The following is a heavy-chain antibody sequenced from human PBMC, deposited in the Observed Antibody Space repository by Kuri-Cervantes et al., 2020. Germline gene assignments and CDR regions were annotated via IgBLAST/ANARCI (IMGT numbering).Heavy chain of an antibody. CDR2: IYYSGST. D-gene: IGHD3-10*01. J-gene: IGHJ4*02. CDR1: GGSISSSSYY. Sequence: SETLSLTCTVSGGSISSSSYYWGWIRQPPGKGLEWIGSIYYSGSTYYNPSLKSRVTISVDTSKNQFSLKLSSVTAADTAVYYCARRMRPQTRPFDPRGYFFVYWGQGTLVTVSS. V-gene: IGHV4-39*01. CDR3: ARRMRPQTRPFDPRGYFFVY.